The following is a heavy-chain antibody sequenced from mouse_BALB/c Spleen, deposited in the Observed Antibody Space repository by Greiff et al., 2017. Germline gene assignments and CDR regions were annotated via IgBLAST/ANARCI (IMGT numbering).Heavy chain of an antibody. CDR1: GYTFTSYW. CDR3: ARRRVYYGNYGYFDV. V-gene: IGHV1-7*01. J-gene: IGHJ1*01. CDR2: INPSTGYT. D-gene: IGHD2-1*01. Sequence: VQLQQSGAELAKPGASVKMSCKASGYTFTSYWMHWVKQRPGQGLEWIGYINPSTGYTEYNQKFKDKATLTADKSSSTAYMQLSSLTSEDSAVYYGARRRVYYGNYGYFDVWGAGTTVTVSA.